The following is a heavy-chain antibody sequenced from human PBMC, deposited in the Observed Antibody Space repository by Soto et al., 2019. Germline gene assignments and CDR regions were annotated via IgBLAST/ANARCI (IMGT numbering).Heavy chain of an antibody. CDR3: ARGSVSDYDC. V-gene: IGHV4-31*03. D-gene: IGHD4-17*01. CDR1: GGSITSGGYY. J-gene: IGHJ4*02. Sequence: QVQLQESGPGLVKPLQTLSLTCTVSGGSITSGGYYWNWIRQHPGKGLEWIGYIYHSGTTSYNPSIKSRVTMSVDMSKNHFSLKLNSVTAADTAVYYCARGSVSDYDCWGQGTLVTVSS. CDR2: IYHSGTT.